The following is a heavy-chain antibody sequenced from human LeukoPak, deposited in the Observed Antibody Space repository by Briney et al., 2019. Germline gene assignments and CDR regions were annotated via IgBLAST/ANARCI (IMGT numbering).Heavy chain of an antibody. CDR1: GFTFSSYS. V-gene: IGHV3-21*01. CDR3: ARDVYNKGAFDI. CDR2: ISRSSDI. J-gene: IGHJ3*02. D-gene: IGHD3-10*01. Sequence: GGSLRLSCAASGFTFSSYSMNRVRQAPGKGLEWVSCISRSSDIYYADSVKGRFTISRDNAKNLLYLQMNSLSAEDTAVYSCARDVYNKGAFDIWGQGTMVTVSS.